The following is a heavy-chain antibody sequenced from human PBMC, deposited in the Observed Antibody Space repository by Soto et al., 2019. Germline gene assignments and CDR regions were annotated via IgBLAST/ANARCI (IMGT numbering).Heavy chain of an antibody. CDR2: ISSSSSYI. Sequence: EVQLVESGGGLVKPGGSLRLSCAASGFTFSSYSMNWVRQAPGKGLEWVSSISSSSSYIYYADSVKGRFTISRDNAKNSLYLQMNSLRAEDTAVYYCARDRLYGYSYESDAFDIWGQGTMVTVSS. V-gene: IGHV3-21*01. CDR1: GFTFSSYS. CDR3: ARDRLYGYSYESDAFDI. D-gene: IGHD5-18*01. J-gene: IGHJ3*02.